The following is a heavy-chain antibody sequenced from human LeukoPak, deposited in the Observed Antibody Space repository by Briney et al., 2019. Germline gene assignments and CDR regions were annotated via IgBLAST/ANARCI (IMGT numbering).Heavy chain of an antibody. CDR1: SFSITDKS. V-gene: IGHV3-53*01. CDR2: IYRGEVT. CDR3: ARVGAAIALRDYHYVEV. Sequence: PGGSLTLSCSASSFSITDKSMIWVRQAPGKGLECVAIIYRGEVTAYADSARGRFTISRDSGTNTLFLQMDNLRVDDMAVCYCARVGAAIALRDYHYVEVWGKGTTLSVS. D-gene: IGHD2-2*02. J-gene: IGHJ6*03.